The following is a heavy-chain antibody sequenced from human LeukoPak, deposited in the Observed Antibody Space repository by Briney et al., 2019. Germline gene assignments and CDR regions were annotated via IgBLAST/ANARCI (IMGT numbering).Heavy chain of an antibody. CDR1: GYTFTGYY. V-gene: IGHV1-2*02. D-gene: IGHD3-9*01. CDR2: MNPKSGGT. Sequence: GASVKVSCTASGYTFTGYYVHWVRQAPGQGLEWMGWMNPKSGGTNYAQKFEARVTMNRDTSISTAYMELSRLRFDDTAVYYCARSPDILTGEKFDYWGQGTLVTVSS. J-gene: IGHJ4*02. CDR3: ARSPDILTGEKFDY.